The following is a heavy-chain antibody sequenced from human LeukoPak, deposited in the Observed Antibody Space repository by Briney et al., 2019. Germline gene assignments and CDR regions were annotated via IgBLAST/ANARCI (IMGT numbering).Heavy chain of an antibody. V-gene: IGHV3-30*02. Sequence: GGSLRLSCAASVFTFRSYDIHWVRQAPGKGLEWVAFIRYDGSKKYYADSVKGRFTISRDNSKNTLYLQMTSLRAEDTAVYYCAKMHCSTTSCPYYMDVWGNGTTVTVSS. D-gene: IGHD2-2*01. J-gene: IGHJ6*03. CDR3: AKMHCSTTSCPYYMDV. CDR2: IRYDGSKK. CDR1: VFTFRSYD.